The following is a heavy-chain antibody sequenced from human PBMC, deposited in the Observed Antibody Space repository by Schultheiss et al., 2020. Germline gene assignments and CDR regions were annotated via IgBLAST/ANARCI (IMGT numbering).Heavy chain of an antibody. CDR3: ARLPLSLRLGESTDY. CDR1: SGSIGTGHYF. V-gene: IGHV4-39*01. J-gene: IGHJ4*02. D-gene: IGHD3-16*01. CDR2: IYYSGST. Sequence: SETLSLTCTVSSGSIGTGHYFWTWIRQPPEKGLEWIGSIYYSGSTYYNPSLRSRVTISVDTSKNQFSLKLSSVTAADTAVYYCARLPLSLRLGESTDYWGQGTLVTVSS.